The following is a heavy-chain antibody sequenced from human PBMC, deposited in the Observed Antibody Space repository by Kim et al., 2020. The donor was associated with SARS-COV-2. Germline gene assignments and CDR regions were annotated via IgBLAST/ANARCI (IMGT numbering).Heavy chain of an antibody. CDR2: ST. D-gene: IGHD1-20*01. Sequence: STYYNPSLKSRVTISVDTSKNQFSLKLSSVTAADTAVYYCASSPRGIFDYWGQGTLVTVSS. V-gene: IGHV4-39*01. CDR3: ASSPRGIFDY. J-gene: IGHJ4*02.